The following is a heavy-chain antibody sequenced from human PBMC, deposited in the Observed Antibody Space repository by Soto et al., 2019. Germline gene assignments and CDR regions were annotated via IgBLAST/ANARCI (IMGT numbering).Heavy chain of an antibody. D-gene: IGHD2-21*01. V-gene: IGHV3-11*06. CDR3: SRGGGGGLFDL. Sequence: QVQLVESGGGLVKPGGSLRLPCASSGFPFSDHYMSWIRRSPGKGLEFLSYISPGTTYKNYADSVKGRFTISRDNAKSSLYLQLNGLRAEDTAVYFCSRGGGGGLFDLWGQGTFVTVSS. J-gene: IGHJ4*02. CDR2: ISPGTTYK. CDR1: GFPFSDHY.